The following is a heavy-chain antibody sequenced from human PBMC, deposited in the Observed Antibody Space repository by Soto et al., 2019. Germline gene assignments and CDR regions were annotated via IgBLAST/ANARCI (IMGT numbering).Heavy chain of an antibody. Sequence: SVKVSCKASGGTFSSYAISWVRQAPGQGLEWMGGIIPIFGTANYAQKFQGRVTITADESTSTAYMELSSLRSEDTAVYYCARSELLQDLWYYYGMDVWGQGTTVTVSS. D-gene: IGHD2-15*01. V-gene: IGHV1-69*13. CDR2: IIPIFGTA. J-gene: IGHJ6*02. CDR3: ARSELLQDLWYYYGMDV. CDR1: GGTFSSYA.